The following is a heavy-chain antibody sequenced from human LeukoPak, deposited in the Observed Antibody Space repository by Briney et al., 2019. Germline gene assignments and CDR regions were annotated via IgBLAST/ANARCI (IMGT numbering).Heavy chain of an antibody. CDR3: AKSGWLLDFDY. CDR1: GFTFSSYG. CDR2: ISYDGSNK. V-gene: IGHV3-30*18. D-gene: IGHD3-22*01. Sequence: PGRSLRLSCAASGFTFSSYGMHWVRQAPGKGLEWVAVISYDGSNKYYADSVKGRFTISRDNSKNTLYLQMNSLRAEDTAVYYCAKSGWLLDFDYWGQGTLVTVSS. J-gene: IGHJ4*02.